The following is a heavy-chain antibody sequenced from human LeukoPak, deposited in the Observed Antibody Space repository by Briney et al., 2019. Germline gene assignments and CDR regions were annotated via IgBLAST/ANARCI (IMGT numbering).Heavy chain of an antibody. CDR2: IYPGGSET. Sequence: GESLKISCKGLGYDFSTYWNAWVRQRPGRGLEWMGIIYPGGSETRYDPSFQGQVTISADRSTSTAYLQWSSLRASDTAMYYCARASRDGYNQNFDHWGQGTLVTVSS. CDR3: ARASRDGYNQNFDH. CDR1: GYDFSTYW. V-gene: IGHV5-51*01. J-gene: IGHJ4*02. D-gene: IGHD5-24*01.